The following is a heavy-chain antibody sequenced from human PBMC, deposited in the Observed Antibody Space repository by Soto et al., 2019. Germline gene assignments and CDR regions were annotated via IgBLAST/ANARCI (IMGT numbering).Heavy chain of an antibody. Sequence: SETLSLTCTVSGGSNSSYYWSCIRQPPGKGLDWIVYIYYSGSSNYNPSLKSRVTISVDTSENHFSLKPSSLTAADTAVYYCARATVRFLEWLSPGAFDYWGQGTLVTVS. V-gene: IGHV4-59*01. CDR2: IYYSGSS. CDR3: ARATVRFLEWLSPGAFDY. J-gene: IGHJ4*02. D-gene: IGHD3-3*01. CDR1: GGSNSSYY.